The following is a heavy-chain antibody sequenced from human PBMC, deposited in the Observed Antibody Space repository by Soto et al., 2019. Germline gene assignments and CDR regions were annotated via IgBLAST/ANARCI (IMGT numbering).Heavy chain of an antibody. CDR1: GFTFSSYG. J-gene: IGHJ4*02. CDR3: AKDWSHYGGNPADY. CDR2: ISYDGSNK. D-gene: IGHD4-17*01. V-gene: IGHV3-30*18. Sequence: QVQLVESGGGVVQPGRSLRLSCAASGFTFSSYGMHWVRQAPGKGLEWVAVISYDGSNKYYADSVKGRFTISRDNSKNTLYLQLNGLRAEDTAVYYCAKDWSHYGGNPADYWGQGTLVTVSS.